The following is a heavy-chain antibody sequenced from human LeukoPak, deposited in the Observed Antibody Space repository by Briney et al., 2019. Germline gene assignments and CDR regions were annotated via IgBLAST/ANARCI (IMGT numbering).Heavy chain of an antibody. V-gene: IGHV4-39*01. D-gene: IGHD2-21*02. Sequence: SETLSLTCTVSGDSLSSGLYYWGGLRQPPGKGLTRMGSVYYSGSTLFSASFENRVAMPVDRSKNQFSLKLSSVTAADTATYYCARLCQVTTCAKFEYWGQGILVTVAS. J-gene: IGHJ4*02. CDR3: ARLCQVTTCAKFEY. CDR2: VYYSGST. CDR1: GDSLSSGLYY.